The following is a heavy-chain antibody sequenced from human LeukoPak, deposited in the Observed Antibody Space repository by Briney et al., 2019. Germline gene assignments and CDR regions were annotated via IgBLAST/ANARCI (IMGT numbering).Heavy chain of an antibody. D-gene: IGHD1-1*01. CDR1: GFTFSSYT. J-gene: IGHJ4*02. Sequence: GGSLRLSCAASGFTFSSYTMNWVRQAPGKGLEWVSSISSSSDYIHYADSLKGRFTISRDNADNSLYLQMNSLRAEDTAVYYCARVGTRADWGQGTLVTVSS. CDR2: ISSSSDYI. V-gene: IGHV3-21*01. CDR3: ARVGTRAD.